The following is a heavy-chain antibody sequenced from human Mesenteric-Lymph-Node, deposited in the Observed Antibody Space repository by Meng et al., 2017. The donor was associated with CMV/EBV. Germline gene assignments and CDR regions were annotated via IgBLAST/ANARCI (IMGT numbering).Heavy chain of an antibody. CDR2: IIPILGIA. V-gene: IGHV1-69*04. CDR1: TFISYA. J-gene: IGHJ4*02. D-gene: IGHD3-22*01. Sequence: TFISYAISWVRQAPGQGLEWMGRIIPILGIANYAQKFQGRVTITADKSTSTAYMELSSLRSEDTAVYYCARFTYYDSSGYPLYYFDYWGQGTLVTVSS. CDR3: ARFTYYDSSGYPLYYFDY.